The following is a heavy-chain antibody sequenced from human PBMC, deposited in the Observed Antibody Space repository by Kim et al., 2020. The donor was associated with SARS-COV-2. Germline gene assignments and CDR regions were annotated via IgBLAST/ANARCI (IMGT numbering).Heavy chain of an antibody. J-gene: IGHJ3*02. CDR2: ISAYNGNT. V-gene: IGHV1-18*01. D-gene: IGHD3-10*01. Sequence: ASVKVSCKASGYTFTSYGISWVRQAPGQGLEWMGWISAYNGNTNYAQKLQGRVTMTTDTSTSTAYMELRSLRSDDTAVYYCARDRPYYYGSGRRNDAFDIWGQGTMVTVSS. CDR1: GYTFTSYG. CDR3: ARDRPYYYGSGRRNDAFDI.